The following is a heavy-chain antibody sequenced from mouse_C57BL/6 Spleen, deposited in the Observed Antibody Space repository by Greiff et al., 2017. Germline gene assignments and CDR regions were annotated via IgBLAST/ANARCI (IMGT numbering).Heavy chain of an antibody. V-gene: IGHV1-82*01. D-gene: IGHD4-1*01. CDR3: ARSLTGYFDY. CDR2: IYPGDGDT. CDR1: GYAFSSSW. Sequence: QVQLQQSGPELVKPGASVKISCKASGYAFSSSWMNWVKQRPGKGLEWIGRIYPGDGDTNYNGKFKGKATLTADKSSSPAYMQLSSLTSEDSAVYFCARSLTGYFDYWGQGTTLTVSS. J-gene: IGHJ2*01.